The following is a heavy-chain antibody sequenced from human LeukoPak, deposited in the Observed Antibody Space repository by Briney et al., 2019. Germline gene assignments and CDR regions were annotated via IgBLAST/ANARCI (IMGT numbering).Heavy chain of an antibody. CDR2: ISGRGGRT. CDR3: AKDRDYGDSDY. D-gene: IGHD4-17*01. J-gene: IGHJ4*02. CDR1: GFTFSSYA. V-gene: IGHV3-23*01. Sequence: GGSLRLSCAASGFTFSSYAMSWVGQAAGKGLEWVSAISGRGGRTYYPESVKARFPISRDNSKNTLYLQINNLRAEAKAVYYCAKDRDYGDSDYWGQGTLVTVSS.